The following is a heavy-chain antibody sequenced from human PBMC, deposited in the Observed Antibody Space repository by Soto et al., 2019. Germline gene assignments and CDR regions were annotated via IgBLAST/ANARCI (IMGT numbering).Heavy chain of an antibody. CDR3: ARSSSSFNWFDP. CDR2: MNPNSGNT. V-gene: IGHV1-8*01. Sequence: QVPLVQSGAEVKKPGASVKVSCKASGYTFTSYDINWVRQATGQGLEWMGWMNPNSGNTGYAQKFQGRVTMTRNTSISTAYMELSSLRSEDTAVYYCARSSSSFNWFDPWGQGTLVTVSS. D-gene: IGHD6-13*01. CDR1: GYTFTSYD. J-gene: IGHJ5*02.